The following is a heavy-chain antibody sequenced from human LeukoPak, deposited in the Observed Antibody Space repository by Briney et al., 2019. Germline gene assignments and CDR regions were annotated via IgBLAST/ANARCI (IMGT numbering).Heavy chain of an antibody. CDR1: GFIFSTYN. Sequence: PGGSLRLSCAASGFIFSTYNMNWVRQAPGKGLEWISYITRSSTTILYADSVKGRFTISRDNAKNSLYLQMISLRAEDTAVYYCATDSSGYKSFDYWGQGTLVTVSS. J-gene: IGHJ4*02. CDR2: ITRSSTTI. D-gene: IGHD3-22*01. V-gene: IGHV3-48*01. CDR3: ATDSSGYKSFDY.